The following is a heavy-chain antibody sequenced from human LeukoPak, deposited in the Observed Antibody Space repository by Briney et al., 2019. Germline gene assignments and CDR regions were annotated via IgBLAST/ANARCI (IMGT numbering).Heavy chain of an antibody. CDR2: FYYTGST. D-gene: IGHD1-26*01. CDR3: ARRSGTYHAFDI. J-gene: IGHJ3*02. CDR1: GGSISSNGYY. Sequence: PSETLSLTCTVSGGSISSNGYYWGWIRQPPGKGLEWIGSFYYTGSTFYSPSLKSRVTISVDTPKNQFSLKLSSVTAADTAVYYCARRSGTYHAFDIWGQGTMVTVSS. V-gene: IGHV4-39*01.